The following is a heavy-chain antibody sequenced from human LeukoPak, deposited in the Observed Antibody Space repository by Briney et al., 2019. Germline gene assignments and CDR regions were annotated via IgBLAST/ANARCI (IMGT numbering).Heavy chain of an antibody. CDR3: VRSIAAAGIPFY. Sequence: GASVKVSCKASGYTFTSYDINWVRQATGQGLEWMGWMNPNSGNTGYAQKFQGRVTMTRNTSISTAYMELSSLRSEDTAVYYCVRSIAAAGIPFYWGQGTLVTVSS. CDR2: MNPNSGNT. J-gene: IGHJ4*02. V-gene: IGHV1-8*01. CDR1: GYTFTSYD. D-gene: IGHD6-13*01.